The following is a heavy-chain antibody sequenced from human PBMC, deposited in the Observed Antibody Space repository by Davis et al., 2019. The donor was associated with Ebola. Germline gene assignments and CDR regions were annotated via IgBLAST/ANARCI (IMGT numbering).Heavy chain of an antibody. CDR1: SYSISSGFY. D-gene: IGHD2-2*01. CDR3: ARHEGSASCYTSFDY. V-gene: IGHV4-38-2*02. Sequence: PSETLSLTCTVSSYSISSGFYWGWIRQPPGKGLEWIGSIYHSGTTYYNASLKSRVTISVDTSKNQFSLRLSSVSAADSAVYYCARHEGSASCYTSFDYWGRGTLLPSPQ. J-gene: IGHJ4*02. CDR2: IYHSGTT.